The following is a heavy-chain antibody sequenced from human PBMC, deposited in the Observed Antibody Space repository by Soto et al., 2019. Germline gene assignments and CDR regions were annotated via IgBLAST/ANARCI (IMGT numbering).Heavy chain of an antibody. V-gene: IGHV1-18*01. CDR2: ISAYSGYT. D-gene: IGHD5-18*01. J-gene: IGHJ5*02. Sequence: ASVXVSCKSSGYTFISYGINWVRQAPGQGLQWMGWISAYSGYTNYAQNLQGRVTMTTDTSTSTVYMELRSLRSDDTAAYYCARDXWGVDIPMERNWFDPWCQGTMVTVSS. CDR3: ARDXWGVDIPMERNWFDP. CDR1: GYTFISYG.